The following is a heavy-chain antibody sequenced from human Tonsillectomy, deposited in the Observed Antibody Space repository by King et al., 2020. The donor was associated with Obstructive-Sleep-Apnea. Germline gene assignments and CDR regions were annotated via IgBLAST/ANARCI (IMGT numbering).Heavy chain of an antibody. V-gene: IGHV3-30*18. CDR2: ISYDGSNK. Sequence: VQLVESGGGVVQPGRSLRLSCAASGFTFSSYGMHWVRQAPGKGLEWVAVISYDGSNKYYADSVKGRFTTSRDNSKNTLYLQMNSLRAEDTAVYYCAKDYGPYCGGDCYVRPFDYWGQGTLVTVSS. J-gene: IGHJ4*02. D-gene: IGHD2-21*02. CDR1: GFTFSSYG. CDR3: AKDYGPYCGGDCYVRPFDY.